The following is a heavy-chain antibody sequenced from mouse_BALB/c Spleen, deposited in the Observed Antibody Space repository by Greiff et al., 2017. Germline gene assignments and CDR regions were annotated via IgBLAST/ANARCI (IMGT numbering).Heavy chain of an antibody. Sequence: EVQLQQSGPGLVKPSQSLSLTCTVTGYSITSDYAWNWIRQFPGNKLEWMGYISYSGSTSYNPSLKSRISITRDTSKNQFFLQLNSVTTEDTATYYCARAPGTYWGQGTLVTVSA. V-gene: IGHV3-2*02. CDR3: ARAPGTY. D-gene: IGHD4-1*01. J-gene: IGHJ3*01. CDR1: GYSITSDYA. CDR2: ISYSGST.